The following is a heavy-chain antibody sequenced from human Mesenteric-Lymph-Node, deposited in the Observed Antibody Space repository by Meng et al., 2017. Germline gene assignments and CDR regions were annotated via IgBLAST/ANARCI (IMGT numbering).Heavy chain of an antibody. D-gene: IGHD3-10*01. J-gene: IGHJ4*02. CDR3: ARSLVRGVISSS. Sequence: GGSLRLSCAASGFAFNTYTMNWVRQAPGKGLDWVSSISGSGTYIYYADSVKGRFTISRDNAMNSLSLEMNSLRDEDTAVYYCARSLVRGVISSSWGQGTLVTVSS. V-gene: IGHV3-21*06. CDR2: ISGSGTYI. CDR1: GFAFNTYT.